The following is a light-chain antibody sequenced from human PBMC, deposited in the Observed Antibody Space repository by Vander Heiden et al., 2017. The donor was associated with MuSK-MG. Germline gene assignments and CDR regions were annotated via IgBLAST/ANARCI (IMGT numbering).Light chain of an antibody. J-gene: IGLJ3*02. CDR3: SSYTSSSTLM. Sequence: QSALTQPASVSGPPGQSITISCTGTSSDVGGYNYVSWYQQHPGKAPKLMIYEVSNRPSGVSNRFSGSKSVNTASLTISGLQAEDEADYHCSSYTSSSTLMFGGGTKLTVL. CDR2: EVS. V-gene: IGLV2-14*01. CDR1: SSDVGGYNY.